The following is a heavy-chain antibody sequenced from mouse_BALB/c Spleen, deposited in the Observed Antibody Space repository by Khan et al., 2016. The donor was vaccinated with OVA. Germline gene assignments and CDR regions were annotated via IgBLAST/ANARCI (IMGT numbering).Heavy chain of an antibody. J-gene: IGHJ2*01. CDR1: GYTFTSYW. D-gene: IGHD1-1*01. Sequence: QVQLQQSGADLVKPGASVKISCKASGYTFTSYWMHWVKQRPGQGLEWFAETNPTNGRTYYTDKFKSQATLTVDKSSSTAYLLLSGPTYENSAVYYSARVKKIVATYFEYWGQGTTLTVSS. CDR2: TNPTNGRT. CDR3: ARVKKIVATYFEY. V-gene: IGHV1S81*02.